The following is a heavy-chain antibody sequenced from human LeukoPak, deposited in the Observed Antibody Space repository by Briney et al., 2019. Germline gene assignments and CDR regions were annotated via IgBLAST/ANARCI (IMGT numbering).Heavy chain of an antibody. D-gene: IGHD2-8*01. V-gene: IGHV4-4*02. CDR3: AGDPEKGNGLLNGTFNP. CDR2: IYHSGST. Sequence: SGTLSLTCAVSGGSISSSNWWSWVRQPPGKGLEWIGEIYHSGSTNYNPSLKSRVTISVDKSKNQFSLKLSSVTAADTAVYYCAGDPEKGNGLLNGTFNPWGLGTLVTVS. J-gene: IGHJ2*01. CDR1: GGSISSSNW.